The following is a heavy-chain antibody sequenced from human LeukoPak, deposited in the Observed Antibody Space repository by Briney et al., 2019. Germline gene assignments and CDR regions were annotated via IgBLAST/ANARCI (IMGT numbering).Heavy chain of an antibody. CDR3: ARMGNFDWNFDY. D-gene: IGHD3-9*01. Sequence: ASVKVSCKASGYTFTGNYMHWVRQAPGQGLEWMGWINPNSGGTNYAQKFQGKVTMTRDTSISTAYMELSRLRSDDTAVYYCARMGNFDWNFDYWGQGTLVTVSS. J-gene: IGHJ4*02. CDR2: INPNSGGT. V-gene: IGHV1-2*02. CDR1: GYTFTGNY.